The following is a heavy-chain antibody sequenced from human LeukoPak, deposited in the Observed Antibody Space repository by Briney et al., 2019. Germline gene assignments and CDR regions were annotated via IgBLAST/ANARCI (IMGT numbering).Heavy chain of an antibody. CDR3: ARESYIAATITGFDY. CDR2: IIPIFGTA. V-gene: IGHV1-69*05. CDR1: GGTFSSYA. D-gene: IGHD5-12*01. J-gene: IGHJ4*02. Sequence: SVKVSCKASGGTFSSYAINWVRQAPGQGLEWMGRIIPIFGTANYAQKFQGRVTITTDESTSTAYMELSSLRSEDTAVYYCARESYIAATITGFDYWGQGTLVTVSS.